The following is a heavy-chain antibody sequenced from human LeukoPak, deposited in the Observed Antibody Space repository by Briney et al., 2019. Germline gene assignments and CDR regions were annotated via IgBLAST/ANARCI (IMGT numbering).Heavy chain of an antibody. V-gene: IGHV3-53*05. D-gene: IGHD3-3*01. J-gene: IGHJ4*02. CDR1: GFTVSSNY. CDR2: IYSGGST. CDR3: ARDPFGSTADHFDN. Sequence: GGSLRLSCAASGFTVSSNYMSWVRQAPGKGLEWVSVIYSGGSTYYADSVKGRFTISRDNSKNTLYLQMNSLRFDDTAVYYCARDPFGSTADHFDNWGQGTLVTVSA.